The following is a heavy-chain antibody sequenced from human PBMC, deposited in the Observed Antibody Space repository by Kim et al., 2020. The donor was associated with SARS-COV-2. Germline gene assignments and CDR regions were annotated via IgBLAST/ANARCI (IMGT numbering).Heavy chain of an antibody. CDR1: GGSISSSSYY. J-gene: IGHJ4*02. V-gene: IGHV4-39*01. CDR2: IYYSGST. Sequence: SETLSLTCTVSGGSISSSSYYWGWIRQPPGKGLEWIGSIYYSGSTYYNPSLKSRVTISVDTSKNQFSLKLSSVTAADTAVYYCASTVHRRYSYGFFDYWGQGTLVTVSS. D-gene: IGHD5-18*01. CDR3: ASTVHRRYSYGFFDY.